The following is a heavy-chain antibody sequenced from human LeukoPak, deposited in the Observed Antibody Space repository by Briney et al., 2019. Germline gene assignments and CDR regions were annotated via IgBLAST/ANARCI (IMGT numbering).Heavy chain of an antibody. Sequence: SETLSLTCTVCCDSISSTSYYCGWSRPPPGKELDCLVTRYYSEGTCCHPSLKARVTISVDTSNNEFSLTLSSVTAADTAVYYCARHQSGHCTGGSCPGFGYWGQGTLVIVSS. CDR1: CDSISSTSYY. CDR2: RYYSEGT. CDR3: ARHQSGHCTGGSCPGFGY. D-gene: IGHD2-15*01. J-gene: IGHJ4*02. V-gene: IGHV4-39*01.